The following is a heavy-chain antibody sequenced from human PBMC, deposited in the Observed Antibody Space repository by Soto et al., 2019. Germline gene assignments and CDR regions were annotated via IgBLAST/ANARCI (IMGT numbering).Heavy chain of an antibody. Sequence: QVQLQESGPGLVKPSQTLSLTCTVSGGSISSGGYYWSWIRQHPGKGMEWIGYAYYSGRTYYNPYLKSRLTISVDTSKNQFSLKLSSVTASDSAVYYCARRVFPWGQGTLVTVSS. V-gene: IGHV4-31*03. J-gene: IGHJ5*02. CDR1: GGSISSGGYY. CDR2: AYYSGRT. CDR3: ARRVFP.